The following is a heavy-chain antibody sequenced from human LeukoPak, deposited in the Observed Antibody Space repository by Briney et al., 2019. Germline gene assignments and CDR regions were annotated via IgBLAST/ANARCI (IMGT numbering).Heavy chain of an antibody. CDR3: AKGQQLVRD. CDR1: GFTFSSYG. CDR2: ISYDGSNK. J-gene: IGHJ4*02. D-gene: IGHD6-6*01. V-gene: IGHV3-30*18. Sequence: PGGSLRLSCAASGFTFSSYGMHWVRQAPGKGLEWVAVISYDGSNKYYADSVKGRFTISRDNSKNTLYLQMNSLRAEDTAVYYCAKGQQLVRDWGQGTLVTVSS.